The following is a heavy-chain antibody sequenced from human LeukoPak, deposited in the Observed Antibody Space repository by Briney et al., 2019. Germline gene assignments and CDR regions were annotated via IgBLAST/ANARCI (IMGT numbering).Heavy chain of an antibody. CDR3: ARPPPFTGTTEDYMDV. J-gene: IGHJ6*03. D-gene: IGHD1-1*01. CDR1: GYTFTSYA. Sequence: GASVKVSCKASGYTFTSYAMNWVRQAPGQGLEWMGWINTNTGNPTYAQGFTGRFVFSLDTSVSTAYLQISSLRAEDTAVYYCARPPPFTGTTEDYMDVWGKGTTVTVSS. CDR2: INTNTGNP. V-gene: IGHV7-4-1*02.